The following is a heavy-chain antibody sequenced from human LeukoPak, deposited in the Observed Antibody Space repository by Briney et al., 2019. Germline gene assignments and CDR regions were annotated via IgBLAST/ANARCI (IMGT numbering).Heavy chain of an antibody. J-gene: IGHJ4*02. CDR2: ISYDGSTT. D-gene: IGHD3-10*01. Sequence: AGTLRPSPAASGVTFSSFALHWVRQAPGQGLESLAVISYDGSTTYYADSAKGRFTISRDNSKNTLYLQMNSLRAEDRAAYYCAKWARPGSYFHYFNYWGQGTLVTASS. CDR3: AKWARPGSYFHYFNY. CDR1: GVTFSSFA. V-gene: IGHV3-30*18.